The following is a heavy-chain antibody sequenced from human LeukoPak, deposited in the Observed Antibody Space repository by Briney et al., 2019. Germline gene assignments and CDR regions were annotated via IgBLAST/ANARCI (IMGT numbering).Heavy chain of an antibody. V-gene: IGHV1-8*01. CDR2: MNPNSGNT. CDR3: SRGDFAAADYYFDY. CDR1: GYTFTSYD. J-gene: IGHJ4*02. D-gene: IGHD2-2*01. Sequence: ASVTVSCTSSGYTFTSYDINWVRQATGQGLEWMGWMNPNSGNTGYAPKFQGRVTMTSNTSISTAYMELSSLRSEDTAVYYCSRGDFAAADYYFDYWGQGTLVTVSS.